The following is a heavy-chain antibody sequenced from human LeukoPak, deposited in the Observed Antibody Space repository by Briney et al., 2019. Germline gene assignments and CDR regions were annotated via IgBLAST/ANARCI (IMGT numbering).Heavy chain of an antibody. CDR1: GGSISGYY. Sequence: PSETLSLTCTVSGGSISGYYWSWIRQPPGKGLEWIGYIYYSGSTNYNPSLKSRVTISVDTSKNQFSLKLSSVTAADTAVYYCARHRLAARLDYWGQGTLVTVSS. CDR3: ARHRLAARLDY. D-gene: IGHD6-6*01. CDR2: IYYSGST. J-gene: IGHJ4*02. V-gene: IGHV4-59*08.